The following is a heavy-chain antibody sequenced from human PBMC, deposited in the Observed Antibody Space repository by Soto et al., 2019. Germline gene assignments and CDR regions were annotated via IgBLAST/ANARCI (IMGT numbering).Heavy chain of an antibody. CDR2: IYYSGST. J-gene: IGHJ6*02. Sequence: SETLSLTCTVSGGSIRSYYWSWIRQSPGKGLEWIGYIYYSGSTNYNPSLKSRVTISVDTSKNQFSLKLSSVTAADTAVYYCASSNIAAAGFYYYGMDVWGRGTTVTVSS. CDR1: GGSIRSYY. V-gene: IGHV4-59*01. CDR3: ASSNIAAAGFYYYGMDV. D-gene: IGHD6-13*01.